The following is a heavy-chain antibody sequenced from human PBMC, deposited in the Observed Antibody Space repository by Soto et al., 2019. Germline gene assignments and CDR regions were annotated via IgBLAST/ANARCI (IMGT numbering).Heavy chain of an antibody. D-gene: IGHD5-18*01. J-gene: IGHJ6*02. V-gene: IGHV3-30*18. CDR2: ISYDGSNK. CDR1: GFTFSSYG. CDR3: AKDLGVDTAMVRYYYYYYGMDV. Sequence: QVQLVESGGGVVQPGRSLRLSCAASGFTFSSYGMHWVRQAPGKGLEWVAVISYDGSNKYYADSVKGRFTISRDNSKNTLYLQMNSLRAEDTAVYYCAKDLGVDTAMVRYYYYYYGMDVWGQGTTVTVSS.